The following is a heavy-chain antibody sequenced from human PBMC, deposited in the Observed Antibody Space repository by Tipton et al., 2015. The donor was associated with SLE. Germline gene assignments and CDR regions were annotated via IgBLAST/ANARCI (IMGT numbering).Heavy chain of an antibody. CDR3: ARGGKFDP. Sequence: GLVKPSETLSLTCIVSGGSISSYYWSWIRLPPGKGLEWIGYIYYSGSTNYNPSLKSRVTMSVDASKNQFSLTLHSVIAADTAVYYCARGGKFDPWGQGISVTVSS. J-gene: IGHJ5*02. CDR2: IYYSGST. V-gene: IGHV4-59*08. CDR1: GGSISSYY. D-gene: IGHD1-1*01.